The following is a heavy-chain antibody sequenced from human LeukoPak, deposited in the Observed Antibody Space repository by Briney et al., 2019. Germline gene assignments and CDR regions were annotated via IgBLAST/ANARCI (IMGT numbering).Heavy chain of an antibody. V-gene: IGHV4-30-4*01. CDR1: GGSISSGDYY. Sequence: KTTQTLSLTCTVSGGSISSGDYYWSWIRQPPGKGLEWIGYIYYSGSTYYNPSLKSRVTISVDTSKNQFSLKLSSVTAADTAVYYCARDLSPSLLWFGGVDYWGQGTLATVSS. D-gene: IGHD3-10*01. J-gene: IGHJ4*02. CDR3: ARDLSPSLLWFGGVDY. CDR2: IYYSGST.